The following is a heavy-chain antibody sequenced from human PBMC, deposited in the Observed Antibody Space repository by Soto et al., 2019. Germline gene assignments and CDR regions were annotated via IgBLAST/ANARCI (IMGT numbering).Heavy chain of an antibody. Sequence: ASVKVSCKASGGTFSSYAISWVRQAPGQGLEWMGGIIPIFGTANYAQKFQGRVTITADESTSTAYMELSSLRSEDTAVYYCARRPAHCSGGSCYSPEPYYYGMDVWGQGTTVTVSS. V-gene: IGHV1-69*13. CDR1: GGTFSSYA. D-gene: IGHD2-15*01. CDR2: IIPIFGTA. CDR3: ARRPAHCSGGSCYSPEPYYYGMDV. J-gene: IGHJ6*02.